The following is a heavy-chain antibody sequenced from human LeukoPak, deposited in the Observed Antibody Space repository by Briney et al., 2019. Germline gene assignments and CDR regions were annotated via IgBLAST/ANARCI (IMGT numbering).Heavy chain of an antibody. CDR3: ARDRGDCSGGSCYRYYYYVDV. J-gene: IGHJ6*03. Sequence: SVKVSCKASGGTFSSYAISWVRQAPGQGLEWMGRIIPIFGTANYAQKFQGRVTITTDESTSTAYMELSSLRSEDTAVYYCARDRGDCSGGSCYRYYYYVDVWGKGTTVTVSS. CDR1: GGTFSSYA. V-gene: IGHV1-69*05. CDR2: IIPIFGTA. D-gene: IGHD2-15*01.